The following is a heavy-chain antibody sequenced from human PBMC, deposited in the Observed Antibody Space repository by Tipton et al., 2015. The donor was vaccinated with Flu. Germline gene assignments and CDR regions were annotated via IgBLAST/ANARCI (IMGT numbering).Heavy chain of an antibody. CDR2: IYCSGST. V-gene: IGHV4-59*01. Sequence: LRLSCTVSGGSISSYYWSWIRQPPGKGLEWIGYIYCSGSTNYNPSLKSRVTISVDTSKNQFSLELSSVTAADTAVYYCARAPESRTHGYGDAPDHWGQGTLVTVSS. D-gene: IGHD4-17*01. CDR1: GGSISSYY. CDR3: ARAPESRTHGYGDAPDH. J-gene: IGHJ4*02.